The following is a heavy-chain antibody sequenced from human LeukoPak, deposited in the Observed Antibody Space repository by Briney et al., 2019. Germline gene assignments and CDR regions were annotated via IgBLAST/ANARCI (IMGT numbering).Heavy chain of an antibody. Sequence: SATLSLTCAVYGGSFSGYYWSWIRQPPGKGLEWIGEINHSGSTNYNPSLKSRVTISVDTSKNQFSLKLSSVTAADTAVYYCARPQGRRVRGVISAFDIWGQGTMVTVSS. CDR3: ARPQGRRVRGVISAFDI. CDR2: INHSGST. J-gene: IGHJ3*02. D-gene: IGHD3-10*01. V-gene: IGHV4-34*01. CDR1: GGSFSGYY.